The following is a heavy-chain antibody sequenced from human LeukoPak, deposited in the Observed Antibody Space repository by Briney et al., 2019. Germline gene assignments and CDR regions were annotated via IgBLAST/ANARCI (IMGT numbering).Heavy chain of an antibody. V-gene: IGHV3-30*18. CDR2: ISYDGSNK. CDR1: GFTFSSYG. J-gene: IGHJ4*02. Sequence: GRSLRLSCAASGFTFSSYGMHWVRQAPGKGLEWVAVISYDGSNKYYADSVKGRFTISRDNSKNTLYLQMNSLRAEDTAVYYCAKDRRRGHSYGYSLIDYWGQGTLVTVSS. D-gene: IGHD5-18*01. CDR3: AKDRRRGHSYGYSLIDY.